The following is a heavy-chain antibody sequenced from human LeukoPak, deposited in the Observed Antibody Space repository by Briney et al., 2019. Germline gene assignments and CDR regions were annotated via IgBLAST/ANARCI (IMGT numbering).Heavy chain of an antibody. CDR2: IYYSGST. Sequence: SETLSLTRTVSVGSISSYYWSWIRPPPGKGLEWIGYIYYSGSTNYNPSLKSQVTISVDTSKNQFSLKLSSVTAADTAVYYCARSGFLPHAFDIWGQGTMVTVSS. J-gene: IGHJ3*02. D-gene: IGHD3-10*01. CDR1: VGSISSYY. V-gene: IGHV4-59*01. CDR3: ARSGFLPHAFDI.